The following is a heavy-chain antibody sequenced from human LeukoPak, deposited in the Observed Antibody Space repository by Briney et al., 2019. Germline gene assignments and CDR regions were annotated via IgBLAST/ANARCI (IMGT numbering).Heavy chain of an antibody. CDR1: GFTFSSYA. CDR3: ARTVRYSSGPLTDLLPYYFDY. D-gene: IGHD6-19*01. CDR2: ISYDGSNK. Sequence: GGSLRLSCAASGFTFSSYAMHWVRQAPGKGLEWVAVISYDGSNKYYADSVKGRFTISRDNSKNTLYLQMNSLRSEDMAVYYCARTVRYSSGPLTDLLPYYFDYWGQGTLVTVSS. J-gene: IGHJ4*02. V-gene: IGHV3-30*04.